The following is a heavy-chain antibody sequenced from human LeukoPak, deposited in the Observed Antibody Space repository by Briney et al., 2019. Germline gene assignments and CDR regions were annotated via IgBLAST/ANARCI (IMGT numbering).Heavy chain of an antibody. J-gene: IGHJ4*02. V-gene: IGHV3-13*01. CDR1: GFTFSSYD. CDR3: ARTSSTFTGFDY. Sequence: GGSLRLSCAASGFTFSSYDMHWVRQATGKGLEWVSAIGTAGDTYYPGSVKGRFTISRENAKNSLYLQMNTLRAGDTAVYYCARTSSTFTGFDYWGQGALVTVSS. D-gene: IGHD3-16*01. CDR2: IGTAGDT.